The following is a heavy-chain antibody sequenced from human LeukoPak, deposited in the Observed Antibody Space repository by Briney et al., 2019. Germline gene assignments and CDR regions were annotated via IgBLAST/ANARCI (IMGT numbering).Heavy chain of an antibody. Sequence: GGSLRLSCAASGFTVSSNYMSWVRQAQGKGLEWVSVIYGAGSTYYADSVKGRFTISRDNSKNTLYLQMNSLRAEDTAVYYCATPRSGYYYYFDYWGQGTLVAVSS. J-gene: IGHJ4*02. CDR3: ATPRSGYYYYFDY. D-gene: IGHD3-22*01. V-gene: IGHV3-66*01. CDR1: GFTVSSNY. CDR2: IYGAGST.